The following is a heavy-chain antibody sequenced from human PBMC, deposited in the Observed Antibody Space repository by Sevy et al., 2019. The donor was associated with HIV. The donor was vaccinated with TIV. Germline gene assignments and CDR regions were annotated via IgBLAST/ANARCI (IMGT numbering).Heavy chain of an antibody. CDR2: IYSSGST. D-gene: IGHD6-19*01. Sequence: SETLSLTCTVSGGSISSYYWSWIRQPAGKGLEWIGRIYSSGSTNYNPSLKSRVTMSVDTSKNHFSPKLSSVTAADTAVYYCARGRYSSGWFDAFDIWGQGTMVTVSS. J-gene: IGHJ3*02. CDR1: GGSISSYY. V-gene: IGHV4-4*07. CDR3: ARGRYSSGWFDAFDI.